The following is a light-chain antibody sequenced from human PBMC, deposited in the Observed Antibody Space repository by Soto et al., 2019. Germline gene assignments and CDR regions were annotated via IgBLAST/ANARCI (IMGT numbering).Light chain of an antibody. J-gene: IGLJ1*01. CDR3: SSCATSSTLHV. CDR2: DVS. CDR1: SSDVGGYNY. Sequence: QSALTQPASVSGSPGQSITISCTGASSDVGGYNYVSWYQQHPGKAPKLIIYDVSNRPSGVSDRFSGSKSGNTASLTISGLKTEDEADYFCSSCATSSTLHVFGTGTKLTVL. V-gene: IGLV2-14*03.